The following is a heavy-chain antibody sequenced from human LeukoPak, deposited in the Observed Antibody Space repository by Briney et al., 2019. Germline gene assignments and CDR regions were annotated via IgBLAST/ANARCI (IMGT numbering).Heavy chain of an antibody. D-gene: IGHD3-22*01. Sequence: GGSLRLSCVASGFTISSYWMHWVRQAPGKGLVWVSRIQSDGSSTSYADSVKGRFTISRDNAKNTLHLQMNSLRAEDTAVYYCARDTGRPGYYYYYYYGMDVWGQGTTVTVSS. CDR3: ARDTGRPGYYYYYYYGMDV. CDR1: GFTISSYW. CDR2: IQSDGSST. J-gene: IGHJ6*02. V-gene: IGHV3-74*01.